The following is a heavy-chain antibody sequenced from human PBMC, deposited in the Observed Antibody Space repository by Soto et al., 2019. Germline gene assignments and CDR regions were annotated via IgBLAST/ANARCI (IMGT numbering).Heavy chain of an antibody. V-gene: IGHV3-21*01. J-gene: IGHJ3*01. CDR3: ARDREGVGAGLF. Sequence: EVQLVESGGGLVKPGGSLRLSCAASGFTFSSYSMNWVRQAPGKGLEWVSSISSSSYIYYADSVKGRFTISRDNAKNSLYPQMNSLRAEDTAVYYCARDREGVGAGLFWGQGTMVTVSS. CDR2: ISSSSYI. CDR1: GFTFSSYS. D-gene: IGHD1-26*01.